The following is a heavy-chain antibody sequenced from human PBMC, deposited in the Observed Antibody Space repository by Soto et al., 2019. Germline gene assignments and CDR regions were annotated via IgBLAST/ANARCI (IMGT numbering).Heavy chain of an antibody. CDR3: ARRNLFCSGGSCFRYYYYMDV. J-gene: IGHJ6*03. CDR1: GGSFSGYY. V-gene: IGHV4-34*01. D-gene: IGHD2-15*01. CDR2: INHSGST. Sequence: SETLSLTRAVYGGSFSGYYWSWIRQTPGKGLEWIGEINHSGSTNYNPSLKSRVTISVDTSKNQFSLKLSSVTAADTAVYYCARRNLFCSGGSCFRYYYYMDVWGKGTTVTVSS.